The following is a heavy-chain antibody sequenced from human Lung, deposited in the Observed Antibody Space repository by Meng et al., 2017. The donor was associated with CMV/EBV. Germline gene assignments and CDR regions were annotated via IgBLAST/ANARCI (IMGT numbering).Heavy chain of an antibody. J-gene: IGHJ6*02. CDR1: GYTFISYG. Sequence: ASVKVSFKSSGYTFISYGISWVRQARGQGLEWMGWISAYNGRTNYAQKFQGRVTMTTDTSTNTAYTELRSLRSDDTAVYFCARGGYSDYDVRGSDYYYGMDVWGQGTTVTVSS. V-gene: IGHV1-18*01. D-gene: IGHD5-12*01. CDR2: ISAYNGRT. CDR3: ARGGYSDYDVRGSDYYYGMDV.